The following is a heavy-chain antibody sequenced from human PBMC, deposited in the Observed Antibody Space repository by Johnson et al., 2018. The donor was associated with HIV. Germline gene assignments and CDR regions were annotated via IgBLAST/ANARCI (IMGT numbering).Heavy chain of an antibody. D-gene: IGHD1-26*01. CDR3: ARGRRPWELHGFNAFDT. CDR1: RFTFSSFA. V-gene: IGHV3-30*04. Sequence: AASRFTFSSFAMHWVRQAPGKGLEWVAVISYDASNKYYADSVKGRFTISRDNSKNTLYLQMNSLRVEDTAVYHCARGRRPWELHGFNAFDTWGQGTMVIVSS. J-gene: IGHJ3*02. CDR2: ISYDASNK.